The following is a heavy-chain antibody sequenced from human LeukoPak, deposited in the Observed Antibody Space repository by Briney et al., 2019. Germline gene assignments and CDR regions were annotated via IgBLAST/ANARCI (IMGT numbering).Heavy chain of an antibody. J-gene: IGHJ6*02. Sequence: PGRSLRLSCAASGFTVSSNYMSWVRQAPGKGLEWVSVIYSGGSTYYADSVKGRFTISRDNSKNTLYLQMNSLRAEDTAVYYCARGVVVPAALLYYYYGMDVWGQGTTVTVSS. CDR1: GFTVSSNY. CDR3: ARGVVVPAALLYYYYGMDV. CDR2: IYSGGST. D-gene: IGHD2-2*01. V-gene: IGHV3-53*01.